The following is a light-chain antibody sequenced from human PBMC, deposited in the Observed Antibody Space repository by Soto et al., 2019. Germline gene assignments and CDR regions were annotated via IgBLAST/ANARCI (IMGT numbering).Light chain of an antibody. J-gene: IGKJ1*01. V-gene: IGKV1-39*01. CDR3: QQNINYPCT. CDR1: QSVSRY. Sequence: DIQMTQSPSSLSASVGDRVSITCRTSQSVSRYLTWYQHKAGKAPRLLIYDVSPMASGIPSRFSGGGSGTEFNLTISGLQSEDFAVYYCQQNINYPCTFGQGTKVEVK. CDR2: DVS.